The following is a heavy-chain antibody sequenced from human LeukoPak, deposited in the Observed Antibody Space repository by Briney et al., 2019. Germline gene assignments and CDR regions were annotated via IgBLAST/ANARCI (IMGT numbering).Heavy chain of an antibody. CDR1: GFTFSTYT. V-gene: IGHV3-21*01. D-gene: IGHD3-22*01. Sequence: PGGSLRLSCAASGFTFSTYTMIWVRQAPGKGLEWVSSITSAGNFIYYADSLRGRFTVSRDNAKNSLYLQMNRLRAEDTAIYYCARGGNSDSKSLPLVYWGQGTLVTVSS. CDR3: ARGGNSDSKSLPLVY. CDR2: ITSAGNFI. J-gene: IGHJ4*02.